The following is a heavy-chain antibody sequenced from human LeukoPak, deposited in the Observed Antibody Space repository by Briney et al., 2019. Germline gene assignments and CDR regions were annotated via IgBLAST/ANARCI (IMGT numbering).Heavy chain of an antibody. CDR2: IAPSDPHT. Sequence: GESLRISCKVSGYSFPSYWMTWVRQMPGKGLEWMGRIAPSDPHTNYSPSFEGHVTISVDKSISTAYLQWSSLKASDTAMYYCARQPPGVYDTTQNWFDPWGQGTLVTVSS. CDR3: ARQPPGVYDTTQNWFDP. J-gene: IGHJ5*02. V-gene: IGHV5-10-1*01. CDR1: GYSFPSYW. D-gene: IGHD3-22*01.